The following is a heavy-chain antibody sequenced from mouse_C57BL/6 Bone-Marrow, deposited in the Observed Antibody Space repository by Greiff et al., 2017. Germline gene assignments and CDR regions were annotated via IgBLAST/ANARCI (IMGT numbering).Heavy chain of an antibody. CDR2: IDPENGDT. J-gene: IGHJ2*01. CDR1: GFNIKDDY. Sequence: EVQLQQSGAELVRPGASVKLSCTASGFNIKDDYMHWVKQRPEQGLEWIGWIDPENGDTEYASKVPGKATITADTSSNTAYRQLSTLTSEDTAVYYCTLYYYGGYWGQGTTLTVSS. D-gene: IGHD1-1*01. CDR3: TLYYYGGY. V-gene: IGHV14-4*01.